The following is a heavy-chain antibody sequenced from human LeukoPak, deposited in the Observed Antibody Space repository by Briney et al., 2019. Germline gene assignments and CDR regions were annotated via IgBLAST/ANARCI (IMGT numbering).Heavy chain of an antibody. Sequence: HPGGSLRLSCAASGFTFSSYAMSWVRQAPGKGLEWVSAISGSGGSTYCADSVKGRFTISRDNSKNTLYLQMNSLRAEDTAVYYCAKDSFLATMLNSYYFDYWGQGTLVTVSS. D-gene: IGHD5-12*01. J-gene: IGHJ4*02. CDR3: AKDSFLATMLNSYYFDY. V-gene: IGHV3-23*01. CDR1: GFTFSSYA. CDR2: ISGSGGST.